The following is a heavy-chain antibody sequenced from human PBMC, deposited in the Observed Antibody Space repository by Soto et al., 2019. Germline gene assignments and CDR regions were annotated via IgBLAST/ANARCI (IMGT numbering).Heavy chain of an antibody. D-gene: IGHD6-19*01. V-gene: IGHV3-23*01. CDR3: AKCSVGTVRTSGWCNWFDP. CDR2: IRVGGGDT. CDR1: GFTFSSSA. Sequence: EVRLLESGGGLAQPGGSRRLSCAASGFTFSSSAMNWVRQATGKGLEWVSSIRVGGGDTFYADSVRGRFTVSRDISRNTLYLQMNSLRADDTAIYYCAKCSVGTVRTSGWCNWFDPWGQGTLVTVSS. J-gene: IGHJ5*02.